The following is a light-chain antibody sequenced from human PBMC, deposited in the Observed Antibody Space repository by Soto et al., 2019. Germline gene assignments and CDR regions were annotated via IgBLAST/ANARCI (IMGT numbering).Light chain of an antibody. CDR1: QSIGSY. CDR2: AAS. Sequence: DIQMTQSPSSLSASVVDIVTSTCRASQSIGSYLNWYQQAPGRAPKLLIYAASSLQSGVPSRFSGSGSGTDFTLTISSLQPDDFATYYCQQYKSYRAFGQGTKVDI. CDR3: QQYKSYRA. J-gene: IGKJ1*01. V-gene: IGKV1-39*01.